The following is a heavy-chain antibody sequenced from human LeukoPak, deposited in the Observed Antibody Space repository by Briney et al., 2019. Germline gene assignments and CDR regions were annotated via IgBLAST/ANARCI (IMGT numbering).Heavy chain of an antibody. CDR1: GFTFSSYS. D-gene: IGHD6-25*01. CDR2: ITSSSSSI. CDR3: AREGQRLDYGMDV. Sequence: GGSLRLSCAASGFTFSSYSMNWVRQAPGKGLEWVSTITSSSSSIYYADSVRGRFTISRDNAKNLVYPQMNSLRVEDTAVYYCAREGQRLDYGMDVWGKGTTVTVSS. V-gene: IGHV3-21*01. J-gene: IGHJ6*04.